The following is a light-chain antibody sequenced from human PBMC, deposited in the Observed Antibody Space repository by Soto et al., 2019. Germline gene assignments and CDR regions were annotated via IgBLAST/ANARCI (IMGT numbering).Light chain of an antibody. Sequence: QSVLTQPASVSGSPGQSITISCTGTSSDVGSYNLVSWYQQHPGKAPKLMIYEVSKRPSGVSNRFSGSKSGNTASLTISGLQAEDEADYYCCSYAGSRTFDVVFGGGTKLTVL. CDR3: CSYAGSRTFDVV. V-gene: IGLV2-23*02. CDR1: SSDVGSYNL. J-gene: IGLJ2*01. CDR2: EVS.